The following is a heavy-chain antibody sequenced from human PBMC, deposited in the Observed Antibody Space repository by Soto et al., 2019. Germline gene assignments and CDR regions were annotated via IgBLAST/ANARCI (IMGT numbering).Heavy chain of an antibody. D-gene: IGHD5-18*01. CDR1: GFTFSSYS. J-gene: IGHJ4*02. V-gene: IGHV3-21*01. CDR2: ISRSSSDI. Sequence: EVQLVESGGDLVEPGGSLRLSCAASGFTFSSYSMNWVRQTPGKGLEWVASISRSSSDIYHAESVKGRFTISRDNAKNSLYLQMNSLRAEDTAVYYCARTDLRYGSLDYWGKGTLVTVSS. CDR3: ARTDLRYGSLDY.